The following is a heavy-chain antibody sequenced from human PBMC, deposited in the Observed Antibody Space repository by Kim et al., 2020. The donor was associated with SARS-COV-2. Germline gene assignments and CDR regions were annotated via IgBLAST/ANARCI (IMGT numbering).Heavy chain of an antibody. Sequence: SETLSLTCAVYGGSFSGYYWSWIRQPPGKGLEWIGEINHSGSTNYNPSLKSRVTISVDTSKNQFSLKLSSVTAADTAVYYCARGHQLVLGLGGYDYWGQGTLVTVSS. CDR3: ARGHQLVLGLGGYDY. D-gene: IGHD6-6*01. J-gene: IGHJ4*02. CDR1: GGSFSGYY. V-gene: IGHV4-34*01. CDR2: INHSGST.